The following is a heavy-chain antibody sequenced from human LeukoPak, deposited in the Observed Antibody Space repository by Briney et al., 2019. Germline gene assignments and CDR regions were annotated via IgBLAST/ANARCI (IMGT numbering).Heavy chain of an antibody. D-gene: IGHD3-10*01. CDR3: AKDDAWLRFGE. J-gene: IGHJ4*02. Sequence: GGSLRLSCAASGFTFSSYEMNWVRQAPGKGLEWVSGISPSADIKYYADSVKGRFTISRDNSKNMLYLEVISLTADDTAVYYCAKDDAWLRFGEWSQGTLVTVSS. CDR2: ISPSADIK. V-gene: IGHV3-23*01. CDR1: GFTFSSYE.